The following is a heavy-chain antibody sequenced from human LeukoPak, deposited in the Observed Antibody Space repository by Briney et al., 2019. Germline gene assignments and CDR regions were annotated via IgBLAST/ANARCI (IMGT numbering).Heavy chain of an antibody. CDR3: ARELVTTQGGTFDY. Sequence: GGSLRLSCAASGFTFSSYWIYWVRHVPGKGLVWVSRINSDGSSTRYADSVKGRFTISRDNAKNTLYLQMNSLRAEDTAVYYCARELVTTQGGTFDYWGQGTLVTVSS. D-gene: IGHD4-11*01. CDR1: GFTFSSYW. J-gene: IGHJ4*02. CDR2: INSDGSST. V-gene: IGHV3-74*01.